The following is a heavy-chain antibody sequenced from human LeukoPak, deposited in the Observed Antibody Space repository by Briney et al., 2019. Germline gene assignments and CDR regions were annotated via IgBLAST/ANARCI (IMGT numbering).Heavy chain of an antibody. CDR3: ARQSISSLDY. J-gene: IGHJ4*02. CDR2: IWYDGSNK. Sequence: PGGSLRLSCAASGFPFSTYWMTWVRQAPGKGLEWVAVIWYDGSNKYYADSVKGRFTISRDNSKNTLYLQMNSLRAEDTAVYYCARQSISSLDYWGQGTLVTVSS. D-gene: IGHD3-16*01. CDR1: GFPFSTYW. V-gene: IGHV3-33*08.